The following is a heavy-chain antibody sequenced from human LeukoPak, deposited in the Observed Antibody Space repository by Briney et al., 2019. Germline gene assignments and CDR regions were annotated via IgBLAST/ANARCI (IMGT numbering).Heavy chain of an antibody. CDR1: GFTFSGYG. J-gene: IGHJ5*02. CDR3: ARDGPSYYDSSGYRYSWFDP. Sequence: GRSLRLSCAASGFTFSGYGMHWVRQAPGKGLEWVAVIWYDGSNKYYADSVKGRFTISRDNSKNTLYLQMNSLRAEDTAVYYCARDGPSYYDSSGYRYSWFDPWGQGTLVTVSS. D-gene: IGHD3-22*01. CDR2: IWYDGSNK. V-gene: IGHV3-33*01.